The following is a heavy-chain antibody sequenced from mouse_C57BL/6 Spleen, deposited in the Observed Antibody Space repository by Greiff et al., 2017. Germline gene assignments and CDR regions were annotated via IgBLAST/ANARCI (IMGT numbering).Heavy chain of an antibody. CDR2: IRNKANGYTT. Sequence: EVKLMESGGGLVQPGGSLSLSCAASGFTFTDYYMSWVRQPPGKALEWLGFIRNKANGYTTEYSASVKGRFTISRDNSQSILYLQMNALRAEDSATYYCASSSGAMDYWGQGTSVTVSS. CDR1: GFTFTDYY. V-gene: IGHV7-3*01. J-gene: IGHJ4*01. CDR3: ASSSGAMDY.